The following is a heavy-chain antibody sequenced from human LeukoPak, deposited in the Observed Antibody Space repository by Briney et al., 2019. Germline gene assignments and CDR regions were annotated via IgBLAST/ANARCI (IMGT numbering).Heavy chain of an antibody. Sequence: GGSLRLSCAASGFTFSSYWMSWVRQAPGKGLEWGANIKQDESEKYYVDSVKGRFTISRDNAKNSLYLQMNSLRAEDTAVYYCARDKIEGPTKLDYWGQGILVTVSS. CDR1: GFTFSSYW. CDR2: IKQDESEK. D-gene: IGHD1-1*01. CDR3: ARDKIEGPTKLDY. J-gene: IGHJ4*02. V-gene: IGHV3-7*01.